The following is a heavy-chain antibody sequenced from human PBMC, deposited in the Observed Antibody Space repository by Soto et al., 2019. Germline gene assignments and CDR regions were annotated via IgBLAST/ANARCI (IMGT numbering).Heavy chain of an antibody. J-gene: IGHJ4*02. CDR2: ISSGSRDI. V-gene: IGHV3-21*01. CDR1: GFTFSTYS. Sequence: PGGSLRLSCAASGFTFSTYSMNWVRQAPGKGLEWVSSISSGSRDIYYADSVKGRFAISRDNAKNSLYLQMNSLRVEDTAVYYCTTTTVTSDFHFWGLGALVTVS. CDR3: TTTTVTSDFHF. D-gene: IGHD4-17*01.